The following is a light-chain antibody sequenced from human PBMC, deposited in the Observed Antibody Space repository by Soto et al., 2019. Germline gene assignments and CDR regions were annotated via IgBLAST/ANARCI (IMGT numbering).Light chain of an antibody. CDR2: AAS. V-gene: IGKV1-39*01. J-gene: IGKJ5*01. Sequence: DIQMTQSPSSLSASVGDRVTITFRASQSISSYLNWYQQKPGKAPKLLIYAASSLQSGVPSRFSGSGSGTDFTLAISSLQPEDFATYYCQQSYSTPPATFGQGTRLEI. CDR3: QQSYSTPPAT. CDR1: QSISSY.